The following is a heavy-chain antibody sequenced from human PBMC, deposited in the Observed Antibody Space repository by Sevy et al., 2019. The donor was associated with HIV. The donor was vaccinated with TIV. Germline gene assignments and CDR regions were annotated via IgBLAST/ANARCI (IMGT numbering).Heavy chain of an antibody. CDR3: AREGDSSGYYGY. V-gene: IGHV4-59*01. J-gene: IGHJ4*02. CDR1: GGSISSYY. D-gene: IGHD3-22*01. Sequence: SETLSLTCTVSGGSISSYYWSWIRQPPGKGLEWIGYIYYSGSTNYNPSLKSRVTISVDTSKNQFSLKLSSVTAVDTAVYYCAREGDSSGYYGYWGQGTLVTVSS. CDR2: IYYSGST.